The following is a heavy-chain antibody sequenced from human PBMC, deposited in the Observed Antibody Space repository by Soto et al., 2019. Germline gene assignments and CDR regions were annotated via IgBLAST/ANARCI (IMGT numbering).Heavy chain of an antibody. V-gene: IGHV1-18*01. D-gene: IGHD6-13*01. Sequence: QVQLVQSGTALKKPGASVKVSCKASGYTFTNYGISWVRQAPGQGLEWLAWINTYNGHTNYAQKLQGRVTVTTDTSTSTSYMELRSLRSEDTAVYYCESDLLYSSSSKVRFEIWGPGTMVPGAS. J-gene: IGHJ3*02. CDR1: GYTFTNYG. CDR3: ESDLLYSSSSKVRFEI. CDR2: INTYNGHT.